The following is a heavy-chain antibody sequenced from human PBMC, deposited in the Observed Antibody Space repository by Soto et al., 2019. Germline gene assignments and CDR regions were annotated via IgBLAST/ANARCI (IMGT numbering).Heavy chain of an antibody. CDR1: GGSISSGDYY. CDR2: IYYSGST. D-gene: IGHD3-3*01. CDR3: ARARGRVFGVVTRGFDY. V-gene: IGHV4-30-4*01. J-gene: IGHJ4*02. Sequence: SETLSLTCTVSGGSISSGDYYWSWIRQPPGKGLEWIGYIYYSGSTYYNPSLKSRVTISVDTSKNQFSLKLSSVTAADTAVYYCARARGRVFGVVTRGFDYWGQGTLVTVSS.